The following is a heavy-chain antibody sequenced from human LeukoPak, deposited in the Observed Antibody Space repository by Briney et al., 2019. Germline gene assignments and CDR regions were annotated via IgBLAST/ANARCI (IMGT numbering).Heavy chain of an antibody. Sequence: PSETLSLTCAVYGGSISSYYWSWIRQPPGKGLEWIGYIYYSGSTNYNPSLKSRVTISVDTSKNQFSLKLSSVTAADTAVYYCARGAAAARHDYVWGSLNLKGYYYYMDVWGKGTTVTISS. CDR2: IYYSGST. V-gene: IGHV4-59*01. CDR3: ARGAAAARHDYVWGSLNLKGYYYYMDV. D-gene: IGHD3-16*01. J-gene: IGHJ6*03. CDR1: GGSISSYY.